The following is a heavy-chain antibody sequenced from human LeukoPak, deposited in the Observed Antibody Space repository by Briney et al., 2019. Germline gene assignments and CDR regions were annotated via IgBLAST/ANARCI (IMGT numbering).Heavy chain of an antibody. CDR1: GFTLSSYS. Sequence: PGGSLRLSCAASGFTLSSYSMNWVRQAPGKGLEWVSYISSSSSTIYYADSVKGRFTISRDNAKNSLYLQMNSLRAEDTAVYYCARIKGGASPFIVGATGDFDYWGQGTLVTVSS. J-gene: IGHJ4*02. CDR2: ISSSSSTI. CDR3: ARIKGGASPFIVGATGDFDY. D-gene: IGHD1-26*01. V-gene: IGHV3-48*04.